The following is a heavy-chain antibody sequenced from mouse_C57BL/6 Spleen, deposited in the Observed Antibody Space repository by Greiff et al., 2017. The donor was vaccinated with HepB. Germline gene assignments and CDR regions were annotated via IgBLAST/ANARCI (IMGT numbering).Heavy chain of an antibody. CDR3: AREDYGSSSVDY. CDR2: IYPGSGST. J-gene: IGHJ2*01. V-gene: IGHV1-55*01. CDR1: GYTFTSYW. Sequence: QVQLQQPGAELVKPGASVKMSCKASGYTFTSYWITWVKQRPGQGLEWIGDIYPGSGSTNYNEKFKSKATLTVDTSSSTAYMQLSSLTSEDSAVYDCAREDYGSSSVDYWGQGTTLTVSS. D-gene: IGHD1-1*01.